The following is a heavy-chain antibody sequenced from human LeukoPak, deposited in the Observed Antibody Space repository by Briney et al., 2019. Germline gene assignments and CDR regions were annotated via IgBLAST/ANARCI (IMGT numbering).Heavy chain of an antibody. CDR2: IRPNSGGT. CDR3: ARVKGTCYDSSGYLDY. J-gene: IGHJ4*02. V-gene: IGHV1-2*02. CDR1: GYTFTGYY. D-gene: IGHD3-22*01. Sequence: ASVKVSCKASGYTFTGYYMYWVRQAPGQGLEWMGWIRPNSGGTNYAQKFQGRVTMTRDTSISTAYMELSRLTSDDTAVYYCARVKGTCYDSSGYLDYWGQGTLVTVSS.